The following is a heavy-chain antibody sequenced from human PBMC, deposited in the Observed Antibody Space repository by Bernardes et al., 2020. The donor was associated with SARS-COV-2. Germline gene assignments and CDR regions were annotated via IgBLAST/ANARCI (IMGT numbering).Heavy chain of an antibody. D-gene: IGHD5-12*01. Sequence: GGSLRLSCAASGFSISVYWMTWVRQGPGKGLEWVASLNTDGSEEYYVDSVKGRFTVSRDNVNNSLFLQMNSLKAEDTAVYYCARTYSGYDFDYLDSWGQGTLVIVSS. V-gene: IGHV3-7*01. J-gene: IGHJ4*02. CDR3: ARTYSGYDFDYLDS. CDR1: GFSISVYW. CDR2: LNTDGSEE.